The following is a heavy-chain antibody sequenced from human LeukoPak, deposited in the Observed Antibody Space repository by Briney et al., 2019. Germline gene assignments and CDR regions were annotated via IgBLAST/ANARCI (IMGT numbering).Heavy chain of an antibody. J-gene: IGHJ3*02. CDR1: GFTFDDYA. D-gene: IGHD1-26*01. CDR2: ISWNRGSI. Sequence: PGGSLRLSCAASGFTFDDYAMHWVRQDLGKGLGWVSGISWNRGSIGYADSVKRRFNISRDTAKHSLNLQINSLRAEDTALYYCAKGSLAYDAFDIWGQGTMVTVS. CDR3: AKGSLAYDAFDI. V-gene: IGHV3-9*01.